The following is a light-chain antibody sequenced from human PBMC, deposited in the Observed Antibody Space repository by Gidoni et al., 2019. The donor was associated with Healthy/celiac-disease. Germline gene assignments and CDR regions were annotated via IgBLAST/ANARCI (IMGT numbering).Light chain of an antibody. J-gene: IGLJ2*01. Sequence: SYELTQPPSVSVSPGQTASITCSGDKLGDNYACWYQQKPGQSPVLVIYQDSKRPSGIPERFSGSNSGNTATLTISGTQAMDEADYYCQAWDSSTAVVVFGGGTKLTVL. V-gene: IGLV3-1*01. CDR1: KLGDNY. CDR2: QDS. CDR3: QAWDSSTAVVV.